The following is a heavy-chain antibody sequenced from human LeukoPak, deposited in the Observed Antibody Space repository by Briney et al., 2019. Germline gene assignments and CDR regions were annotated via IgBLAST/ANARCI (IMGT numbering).Heavy chain of an antibody. CDR2: FTPIFRST. CDR3: AKGVTVAGGNFDY. J-gene: IGHJ4*02. CDR1: GGTFSNYA. Sequence: SVKVSCKASGGTFSNYAITWLRLAPGQGLEWMGGFTPIFRSTDYAQKFQGRVSITTDESTNTAYMDLSSLTSEDTALYYCAKGVTVAGGNFDYWGQGTLVTVSS. D-gene: IGHD6-19*01. V-gene: IGHV1-69*05.